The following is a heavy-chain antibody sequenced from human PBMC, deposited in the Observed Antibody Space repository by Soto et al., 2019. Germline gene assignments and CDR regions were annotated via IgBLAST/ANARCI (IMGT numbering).Heavy chain of an antibody. CDR3: ARPVSLDYGSGSYYKELWLARGDAFDI. Sequence: QLQLQESGPGLVKPSETLSLTCTVSGGSISSSSYYWGWIRQPPGKGLEWIGSLYFSGSTYYNPSLKSRVTLAVDTSKNQFSLKLSSVTAADTAVYYCARPVSLDYGSGSYYKELWLARGDAFDIWGQGTMVTVSS. CDR2: LYFSGST. CDR1: GGSISSSSYY. J-gene: IGHJ3*02. D-gene: IGHD3-10*01. V-gene: IGHV4-39*01.